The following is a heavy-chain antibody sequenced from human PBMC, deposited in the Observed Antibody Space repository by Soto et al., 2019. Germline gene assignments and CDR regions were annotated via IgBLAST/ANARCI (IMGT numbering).Heavy chain of an antibody. D-gene: IGHD2-2*01. Sequence: EVQLLESGGGLVQPGGSLRLSCAGSGFTFSNYAMNWVRQAPGKGLEWVSSISGGGDATFFADSVRGRFTISRDNSKNTVTLQMNSLGVDDTAVYYCARKILGSTSRPNYWYFDLWGRGTLVTVSS. CDR3: ARKILGSTSRPNYWYFDL. CDR1: GFTFSNYA. V-gene: IGHV3-23*01. J-gene: IGHJ2*01. CDR2: ISGGGDAT.